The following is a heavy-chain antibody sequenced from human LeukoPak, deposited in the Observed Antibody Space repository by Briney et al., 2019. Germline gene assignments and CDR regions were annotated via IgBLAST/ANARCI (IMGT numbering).Heavy chain of an antibody. Sequence: SETLSLTCTVSGGSISSYYWGWIRQPPGKGLEWIGYIYYSGSTNYNPSLKSRVTISVDTSKNQFSLKLSSVTAADTAVYYCARVYGNDFWSGYYTPYFDYWGQGTLVTVSS. CDR1: GGSISSYY. CDR3: ARVYGNDFWSGYYTPYFDY. V-gene: IGHV4-59*01. J-gene: IGHJ4*02. D-gene: IGHD3-3*01. CDR2: IYYSGST.